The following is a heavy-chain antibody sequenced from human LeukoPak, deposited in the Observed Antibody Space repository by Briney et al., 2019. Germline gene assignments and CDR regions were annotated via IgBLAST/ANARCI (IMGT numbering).Heavy chain of an antibody. D-gene: IGHD3-10*01. J-gene: IGHJ4*02. CDR1: GFTFSSYW. Sequence: PGGSLRLSCAASGFTFSSYWMSWVRQAPGKGLEWVANIKQDGSEKYYVDSVKGRFTISRDNAKNSLYLQMNSLRAEDTAVYYCARDTRLLWFGELFRNFDYWGQGTLVTVSS. CDR3: ARDTRLLWFGELFRNFDY. V-gene: IGHV3-7*01. CDR2: IKQDGSEK.